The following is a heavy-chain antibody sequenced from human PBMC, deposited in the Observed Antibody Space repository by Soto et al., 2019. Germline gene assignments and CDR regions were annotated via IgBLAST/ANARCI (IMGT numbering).Heavy chain of an antibody. V-gene: IGHV3-11*01. Sequence: QVQLVESGGGLVKPGGSLRLSCEASGFTFSDYYMSWIRQAPGKGLEWISYVSDSGTTKYYADSVKGRFTTSRDNAKNSVLLQMNSLRAEDTAVYYCATDFLVLLHWGQGALVTVSS. CDR2: VSDSGTTK. D-gene: IGHD2-15*01. CDR1: GFTFSDYY. J-gene: IGHJ4*02. CDR3: ATDFLVLLH.